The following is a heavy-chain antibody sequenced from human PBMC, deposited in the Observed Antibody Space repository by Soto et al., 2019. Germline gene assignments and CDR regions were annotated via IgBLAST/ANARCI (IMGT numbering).Heavy chain of an antibody. V-gene: IGHV1-18*01. Sequence: QVQLVQSGAEVKKPGASVTVSCKTSGYTFSNYGINWVRQAPGQGLEWMGWISGYNGNTNYAQTGHVRVTMTTDTSTGTVYMELRSLKSDDTAIYYCSRFIMVGGWFDPNYYHGMDVWGQGTTVTVSS. D-gene: IGHD6-19*01. CDR3: SRFIMVGGWFDPNYYHGMDV. CDR2: ISGYNGNT. J-gene: IGHJ6*02. CDR1: GYTFSNYG.